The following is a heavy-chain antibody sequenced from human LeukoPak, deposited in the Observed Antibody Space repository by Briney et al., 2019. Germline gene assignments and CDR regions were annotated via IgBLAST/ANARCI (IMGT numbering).Heavy chain of an antibody. D-gene: IGHD4-17*01. V-gene: IGHV4-61*01. Sequence: PSETLSLTCTVSGGSFRSSSYYWSWIRQPPGKGLEWIGYIYYSGSTNYNPSLKSRVTISVDTSKNQFSLKLSSVTAADTAVYYCARWTTPIYYFDYWGQGTLVTVSS. CDR2: IYYSGST. CDR3: ARWTTPIYYFDY. J-gene: IGHJ4*02. CDR1: GGSFRSSSYY.